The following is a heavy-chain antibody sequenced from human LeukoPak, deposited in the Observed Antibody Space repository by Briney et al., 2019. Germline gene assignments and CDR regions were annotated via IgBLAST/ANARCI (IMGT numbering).Heavy chain of an antibody. J-gene: IGHJ4*02. CDR3: ARGSSSTTRNEAIVDY. V-gene: IGHV1-69*04. CDR2: IIPILDIA. Sequence: ASPKVSCKASGGTFSSYSVIWVRQAPGQGLEWMGRIIPILDIANYAQKFQGRVTITADKSTSTAYMELSSLRSEDTAVYYCARGSSSTTRNEAIVDYWGQGTLVTVSS. D-gene: IGHD2-2*01. CDR1: GGTFSSYS.